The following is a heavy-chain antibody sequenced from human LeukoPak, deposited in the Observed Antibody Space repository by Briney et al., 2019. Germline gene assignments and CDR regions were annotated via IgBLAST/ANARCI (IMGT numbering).Heavy chain of an antibody. V-gene: IGHV3-23*01. J-gene: IGHJ4*02. D-gene: IGHD6-13*01. CDR2: ISGSGGST. Sequence: GGSLRLSCAASRFTFSSYAMSWVRQAPGKGLEWVSAISGSGGSTYYADSVKGRFTISRDNSKNTLYLQMNSLRAEDTAVYYCAKSRIADIYFDYWGQGTLVTVSS. CDR1: RFTFSSYA. CDR3: AKSRIADIYFDY.